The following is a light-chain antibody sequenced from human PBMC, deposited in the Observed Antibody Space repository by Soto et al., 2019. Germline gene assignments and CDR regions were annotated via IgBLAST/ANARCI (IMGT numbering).Light chain of an antibody. V-gene: IGKV1-39*01. CDR2: AAS. Sequence: DIQMTQSPSSLSASVGDRVTITCRASQSISSYLNWYQQKPGKAPKLLIYAASSLQSGVPSRFSGSGSGTDFTLTIGSLQPEDFATYYCQQSYSTWWTFGQGTKVEIK. J-gene: IGKJ1*01. CDR3: QQSYSTWWT. CDR1: QSISSY.